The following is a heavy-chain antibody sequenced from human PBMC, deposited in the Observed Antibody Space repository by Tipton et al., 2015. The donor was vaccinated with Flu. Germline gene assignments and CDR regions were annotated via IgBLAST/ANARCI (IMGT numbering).Heavy chain of an antibody. D-gene: IGHD3-10*01. J-gene: IGHJ4*02. Sequence: LRLSCAVSGHSISSGYYWGWIRQPPGKGLEWIGSVYHTGSTYYNPSLKSRVTISVDTSKNQFSLQLSSVTAADTAVYFCARGLYGSGSYQRRYFDSWGQGTLVTVSS. CDR2: VYHTGST. V-gene: IGHV4-38-2*01. CDR1: GHSISSGYY. CDR3: ARGLYGSGSYQRRYFDS.